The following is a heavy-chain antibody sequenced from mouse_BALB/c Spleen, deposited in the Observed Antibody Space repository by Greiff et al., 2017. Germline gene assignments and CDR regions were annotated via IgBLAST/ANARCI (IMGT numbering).Heavy chain of an antibody. Sequence: EVKLVESGAELVKPGASVKLSCTASGFNIKDTYMHWVKQRPEQGLEWIGRIDPANGNTKYDPKFQGKATITADTSSNTAYLQLSSLTSEDTAVYYCARWLLRDWYFDVWGAGTTVTVSS. CDR1: GFNIKDTY. D-gene: IGHD2-3*01. V-gene: IGHV14-3*02. CDR3: ARWLLRDWYFDV. CDR2: IDPANGNT. J-gene: IGHJ1*01.